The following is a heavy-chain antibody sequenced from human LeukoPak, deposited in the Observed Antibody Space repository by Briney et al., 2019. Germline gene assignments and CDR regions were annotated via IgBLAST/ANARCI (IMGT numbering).Heavy chain of an antibody. CDR3: ARDSVAAAADYYYYMDV. CDR1: GYTFTSYA. V-gene: IGHV7-4-1*02. J-gene: IGHJ6*03. Sequence: ASVKVSCKASGYTFTSYAMNWVRQAPGQGLEWMGWINTNTGNPTYAQGFTGRFVFSLDTSVSTAYLQISSLKAEDTAVYYCARDSVAAAADYYYYMDVWGKGTTVTVSS. D-gene: IGHD6-13*01. CDR2: INTNTGNP.